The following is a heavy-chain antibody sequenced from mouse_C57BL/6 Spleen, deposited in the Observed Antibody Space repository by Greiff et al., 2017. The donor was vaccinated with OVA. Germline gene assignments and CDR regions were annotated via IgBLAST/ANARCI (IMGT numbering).Heavy chain of an antibody. D-gene: IGHD1-1*01. V-gene: IGHV1-19*01. J-gene: IGHJ2*01. CDR1: GYTFTDYY. Sequence: VQLQQSGPVLVKPGASVKMSCKASGYTFTDYYMNWVKQSHGKSLEWIGVINPYNGGTSYNQKFKGKATLTVDKSSSTAYMELNSLTSEDSAVYDCASFDYYGSSYVDFDYWGQGTTLTVSS. CDR2: INPYNGGT. CDR3: ASFDYYGSSYVDFDY.